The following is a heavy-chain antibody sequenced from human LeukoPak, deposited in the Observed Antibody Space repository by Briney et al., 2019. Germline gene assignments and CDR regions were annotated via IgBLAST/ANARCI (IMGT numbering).Heavy chain of an antibody. CDR1: GYTFTSYY. D-gene: IGHD6-13*01. J-gene: IGHJ6*03. V-gene: IGHV1-46*01. CDR3: AREQQLGPYYNHYMDV. Sequence: ASVKVSCKASGYTFTSYYMHWVRQAPGQGPEWMGIINPSGGRTSYEQKFQGRVTMTRNTSISTAYMELRSLRSEDTAVYYCAREQQLGPYYNHYMDVWGKGTTVTISS. CDR2: INPSGGRT.